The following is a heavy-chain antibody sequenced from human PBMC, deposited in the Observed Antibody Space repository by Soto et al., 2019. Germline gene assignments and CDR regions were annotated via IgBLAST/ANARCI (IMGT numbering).Heavy chain of an antibody. Sequence: GGSLRLSCAASGFTFSNYAMHWVRQAPGKGLEWVAIISYDGSKKYYADSVKGRFTISRDNSKNTLYLQMNSLRAEDTAVYYCVRGDGDYHDGNGYLGRHWGQGTLVTVSS. D-gene: IGHD5-18*01. CDR2: ISYDGSKK. V-gene: IGHV3-30*03. CDR1: GFTFSNYA. J-gene: IGHJ4*02. CDR3: VRGDGDYHDGNGYLGRH.